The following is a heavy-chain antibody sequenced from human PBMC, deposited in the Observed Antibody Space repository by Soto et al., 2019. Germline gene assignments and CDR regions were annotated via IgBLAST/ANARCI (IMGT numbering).Heavy chain of an antibody. CDR3: ARGPYSSGSRFGRDLGYGMDV. Sequence: SETLSLTCTVSGGSISSSSHHWAWIRQPPGKGLEWIGSINHSGSTNYNPSLKSRVTISVGTSKNQFSLKLSSVTAADTAVYYCARGPYSSGSRFGRDLGYGMDVWGQGTTVTVSS. CDR2: INHSGST. D-gene: IGHD6-19*01. V-gene: IGHV4-39*07. J-gene: IGHJ6*02. CDR1: GGSISSSSHH.